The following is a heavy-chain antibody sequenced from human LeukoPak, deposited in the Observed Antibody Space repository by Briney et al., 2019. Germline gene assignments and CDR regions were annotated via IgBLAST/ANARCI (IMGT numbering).Heavy chain of an antibody. D-gene: IGHD1-1*01. Sequence: ASVKVSCKASGYTFTSYDINWVRQATGQGLEWMGWMNPNSGNTGYAKKLQGRVTMTRNTSKSTAYMELSSLRSEDTAVYYCARGGQLELDYWGQGTLVTVSS. CDR3: ARGGQLELDY. CDR2: MNPNSGNT. V-gene: IGHV1-8*01. CDR1: GYTFTSYD. J-gene: IGHJ4*02.